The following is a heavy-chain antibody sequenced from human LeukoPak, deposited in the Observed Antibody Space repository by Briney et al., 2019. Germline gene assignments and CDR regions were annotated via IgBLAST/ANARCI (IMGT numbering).Heavy chain of an antibody. CDR1: GGSFSGYY. D-gene: IGHD5-18*01. J-gene: IGHJ4*02. CDR3: ASIQLWPLSFDY. V-gene: IGHV4-34*01. CDR2: INHSGST. Sequence: SETLSLTCAVYGGSFSGYYWSWIRQPPGKGLEWIGEINHSGSTNYNPSLESRVTISVDTSKNQFSLKLSSVTAADTAVYCCASIQLWPLSFDYWGQGTLVTVSS.